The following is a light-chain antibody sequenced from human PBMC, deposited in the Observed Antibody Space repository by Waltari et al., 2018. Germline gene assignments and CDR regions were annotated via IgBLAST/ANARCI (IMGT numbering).Light chain of an antibody. Sequence: QSALTQPASVSGSPVQSITISCTGTSSDVGSYNLFSWYQHHPGKAPKLRIYEGTQRPSGVSDRFSGSKSGDTASLTISGLQAEDEADYYCCSYVRDITWVFGGGTKLTVL. J-gene: IGLJ3*02. CDR1: SSDVGSYNL. CDR2: EGT. CDR3: CSYVRDITWV. V-gene: IGLV2-23*01.